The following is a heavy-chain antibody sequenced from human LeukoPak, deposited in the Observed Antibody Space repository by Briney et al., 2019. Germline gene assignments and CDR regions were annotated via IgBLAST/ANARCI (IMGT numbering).Heavy chain of an antibody. CDR1: GFTFNSYA. CDR2: ISESGGST. V-gene: IGHV3-23*01. D-gene: IGHD6-6*01. J-gene: IGHJ3*02. Sequence: GGSLRLSCAASGFTFNSYAMTWVRQAPGKELEWVSTISESGGSTYYADSVKGRFTISRDNSKNTLYLQMNGLRAEDTAVYYCASRRYSTSAPDAFNIWGHGTMVTASS. CDR3: ASRRYSTSAPDAFNI.